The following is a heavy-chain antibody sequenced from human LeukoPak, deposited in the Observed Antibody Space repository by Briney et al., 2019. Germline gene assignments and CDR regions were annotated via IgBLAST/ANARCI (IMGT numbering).Heavy chain of an antibody. CDR2: INPNSGGT. Sequence: ASVKVSCKASGYTFTGYYMHWMRQAPGQGLEWMGWINPNSGGTNYAQKFQGRVTMTRDTSISTAYMELSRLESDDTAVYYCARPIRYFDWPDFDYWGQGTLVTVSS. CDR1: GYTFTGYY. D-gene: IGHD3-9*01. CDR3: ARPIRYFDWPDFDY. V-gene: IGHV1-2*02. J-gene: IGHJ4*02.